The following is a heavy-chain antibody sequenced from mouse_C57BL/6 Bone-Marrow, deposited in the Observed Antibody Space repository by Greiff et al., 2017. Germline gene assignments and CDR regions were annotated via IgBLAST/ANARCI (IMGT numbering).Heavy chain of an antibody. V-gene: IGHV2-9-1*01. D-gene: IGHD2-3*01. CDR2: IWTGGGT. CDR1: GFSLTSYA. CDR3: ARNRHPYDGRDYFDY. J-gene: IGHJ2*01. Sequence: VKLMESGPGLVAPSQSLSITCTVSGFSLTSYAISWVRQPPGTGLELLGVIWTGGGTDYNSAPKSRLSIRKDNSKSQIFLKLNSLQTDDTARYYCARNRHPYDGRDYFDYWGQGTTLTVSS.